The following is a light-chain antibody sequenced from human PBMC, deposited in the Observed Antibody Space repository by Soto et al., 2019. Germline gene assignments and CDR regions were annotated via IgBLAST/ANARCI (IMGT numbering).Light chain of an antibody. CDR2: GAF. CDR1: QSVSSN. Sequence: EIVLTHSPATLSVSPGERATLSCRASQSVSSNYLAWYQQKPGQAPSLLIYGAFTRATGIPARFSGTGSGTEFTLTISSLQSEDFALYYCQQYNDWPLTFGQGTKVDIK. CDR3: QQYNDWPLT. V-gene: IGKV3-15*01. J-gene: IGKJ1*01.